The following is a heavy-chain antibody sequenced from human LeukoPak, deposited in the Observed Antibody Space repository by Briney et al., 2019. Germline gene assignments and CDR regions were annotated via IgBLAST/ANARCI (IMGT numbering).Heavy chain of an antibody. CDR3: ARTILTVDYYYYMDV. Sequence: ASVKVSCKASGYTFTTYGITWVRQAPGQGLEWRGWISAYNGNTNYAQKLQGRVTMTTDTSTSTAYMELRSLRSDGTAVYYCARTILTVDYYYYMDVWGKGTTVTVSS. CDR2: ISAYNGNT. CDR1: GYTFTTYG. D-gene: IGHD3-9*01. V-gene: IGHV1-18*01. J-gene: IGHJ6*03.